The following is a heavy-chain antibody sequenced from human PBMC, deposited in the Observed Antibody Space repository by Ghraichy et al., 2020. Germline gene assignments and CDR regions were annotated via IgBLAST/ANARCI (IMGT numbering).Heavy chain of an antibody. CDR2: ISQEGNTK. CDR3: VRTLNWNDDC. D-gene: IGHD1-20*01. J-gene: IGHJ4*02. V-gene: IGHV3-7*01. Sequence: GGSLRLSCAASGFTFSNHWMTWARQAPGKGLEWVASISQEGNTKLYVDSVKGRFTVSRDNAKMSLFLQMSSLRDEDTAVYFCVRTLNWNDDCWGQGTLVAVSS. CDR1: GFTFSNHW.